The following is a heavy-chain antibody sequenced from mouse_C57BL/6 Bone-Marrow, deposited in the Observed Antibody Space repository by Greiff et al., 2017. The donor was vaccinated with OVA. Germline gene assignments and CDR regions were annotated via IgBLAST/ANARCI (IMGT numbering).Heavy chain of an antibody. J-gene: IGHJ2*01. Sequence: EVKLVESGGGLVQPGGSLKLSCAASGFTFSDYYMYWVRQTPEKRLEWVAYISNGGGSTYYPDTVKGRFTISRDNAKNTLYLQMSRLKSVDTAMYYCARGGNLDYWGQGTTLTVSS. CDR2: ISNGGGST. CDR1: GFTFSDYY. CDR3: ARGGNLDY. V-gene: IGHV5-12*01. D-gene: IGHD1-1*02.